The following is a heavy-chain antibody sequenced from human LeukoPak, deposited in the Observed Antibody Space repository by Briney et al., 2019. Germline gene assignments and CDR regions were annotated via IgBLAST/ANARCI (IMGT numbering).Heavy chain of an antibody. Sequence: ASVKVSCKASGYTFTGYYMHWVRQAPGQGLEWMGWINPNSGGTNYAQKFQGRVTMTRDTSISTAYMELSGLRSDDTAVYYCARVYRVVGAVDAFDIWGQGTMVTVSS. D-gene: IGHD1-26*01. J-gene: IGHJ3*02. V-gene: IGHV1-2*02. CDR1: GYTFTGYY. CDR3: ARVYRVVGAVDAFDI. CDR2: INPNSGGT.